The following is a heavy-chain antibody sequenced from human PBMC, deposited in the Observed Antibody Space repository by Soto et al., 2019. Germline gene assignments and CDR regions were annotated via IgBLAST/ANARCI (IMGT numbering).Heavy chain of an antibody. V-gene: IGHV3-23*01. CDR3: AKERYSSGWYEEYFQH. Sequence: PGGSLRLSCAASGFSFSSYAMSWVRQAPGKGLEWVSAISGSGGSTYYADSVKGRFTISRDNSKNTLYLQMNSLRAEDTAVYYCAKERYSSGWYEEYFQHWGQGTLVTVSS. CDR2: ISGSGGST. CDR1: GFSFSSYA. J-gene: IGHJ1*01. D-gene: IGHD6-19*01.